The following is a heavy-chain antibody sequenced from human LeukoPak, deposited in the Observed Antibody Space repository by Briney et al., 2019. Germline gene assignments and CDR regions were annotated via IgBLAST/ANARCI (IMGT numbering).Heavy chain of an antibody. V-gene: IGHV1-2*02. D-gene: IGHD3-10*01. CDR3: ATNILVRDIINWFDP. J-gene: IGHJ5*02. Sequence: ASVKVSCKASGYSFAHYYMHWVRQAPGQGLEWMGWIKPNSGDTRSAQKFQGRVTMTRDTSISTAYMELSSLRYDDTAVYYCATNILVRDIINWFDPWGQGTLVTVSS. CDR1: GYSFAHYY. CDR2: IKPNSGDT.